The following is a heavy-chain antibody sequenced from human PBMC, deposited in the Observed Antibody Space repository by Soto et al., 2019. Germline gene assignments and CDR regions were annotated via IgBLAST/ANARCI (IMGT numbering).Heavy chain of an antibody. CDR1: GFPFSTYP. J-gene: IGHJ4*02. CDR2: INSASTTT. Sequence: DVQLVESGGGLVQPGGSLRLSCAASGFPFSTYPMHWVRQAPGKGLEWISYINSASTTTFHADSVKGRFTVSRDNAKNSLDLQLTSLRHEYTAVYYCTRDLSHWGQGTLVTVSS. V-gene: IGHV3-48*02. CDR3: TRDLSH.